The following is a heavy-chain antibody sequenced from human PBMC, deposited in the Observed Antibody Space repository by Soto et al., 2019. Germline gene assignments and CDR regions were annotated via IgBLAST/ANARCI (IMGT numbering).Heavy chain of an antibody. D-gene: IGHD5-12*01. CDR3: ASGVEMATIPDY. V-gene: IGHV4-39*01. Sequence: PSETLSLTCTASGGSISSSSYYWGWIRQPPGKGLEWIGSIYYSGSTYYNPSLKSRVTISVDTSKNQFSLKLSSVTAADTAVYYCASGVEMATIPDYWGQGPLVTVSS. CDR1: GGSISSSSYY. CDR2: IYYSGST. J-gene: IGHJ4*02.